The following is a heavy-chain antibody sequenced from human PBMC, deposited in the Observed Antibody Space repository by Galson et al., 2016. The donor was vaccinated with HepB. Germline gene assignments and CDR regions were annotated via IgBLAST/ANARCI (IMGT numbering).Heavy chain of an antibody. CDR1: GFTFSRYD. CDR2: IDAAGDT. J-gene: IGHJ6*02. D-gene: IGHD1/OR15-1a*01. Sequence: SLRLSCAASGFTFSRYDMHWVRQATGKGLEWVSGIDAAGDTFYPGSVKGRFTSSRDNAKNSFYLQMDSLRPADTAVYYCARMDGNNYYGMDVWGQGTTVTVSS. V-gene: IGHV3-13*01. CDR3: ARMDGNNYYGMDV.